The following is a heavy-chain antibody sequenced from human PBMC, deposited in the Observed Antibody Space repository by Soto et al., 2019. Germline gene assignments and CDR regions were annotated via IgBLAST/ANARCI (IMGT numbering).Heavy chain of an antibody. J-gene: IGHJ3*02. D-gene: IGHD6-19*01. V-gene: IGHV3-23*01. Sequence: GGSLILSCGASGFRFSAYAVSWVRQAPGKGLEWVSAISGGGTTAYYADSVKGRFTFSRDNPKKTMYLQMNSLRAEDTAVYYCAKTTDGWFSAFEIWGQGTMVTVSS. CDR3: AKTTDGWFSAFEI. CDR2: ISGGGTTA. CDR1: GFRFSAYA.